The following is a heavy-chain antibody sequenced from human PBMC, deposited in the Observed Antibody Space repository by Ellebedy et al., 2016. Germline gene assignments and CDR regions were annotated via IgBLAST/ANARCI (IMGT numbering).Heavy chain of an antibody. CDR1: GFTFSNYF. CDR2: IWNDGSNE. V-gene: IGHV3-33*01. Sequence: GESLKISXAASGFTFSNYFMHWVRQAPGKGLEWVAVIWNDGSNEDYAASVKGRFTISRDDSKNTLYLQMNSLRGEDTAVYYCARPDSEDNYMDVWGKGTAVTVSS. CDR3: ARPDSEDNYMDV. J-gene: IGHJ6*03.